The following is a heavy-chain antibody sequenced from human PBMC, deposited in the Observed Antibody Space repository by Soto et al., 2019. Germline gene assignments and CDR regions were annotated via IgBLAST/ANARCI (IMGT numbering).Heavy chain of an antibody. D-gene: IGHD6-13*01. CDR1: VYTHTELF. J-gene: IGHJ4*02. CDR3: ATDPSSSWYGY. V-gene: IGHV1-24*01. Sequence: GASLKVSSKVSVYTHTELFMHWVRQAPGKGLEWMGGFDPEDGETIYAQKFQGRVTMTEDTSTDTAYMELSSLRSEDTAVYYCATDPSSSWYGYWGQGTLVTVSS. CDR2: FDPEDGET.